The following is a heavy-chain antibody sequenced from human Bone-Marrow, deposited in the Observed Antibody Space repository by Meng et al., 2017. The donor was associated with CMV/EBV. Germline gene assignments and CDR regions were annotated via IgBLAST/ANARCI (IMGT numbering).Heavy chain of an antibody. V-gene: IGHV3-30*03. CDR1: GFTFSSYS. Sequence: GESLKISCAASGFTFSSYSMNWVRQAPGKGLEWVAVISYDGSNKYYADSVKGRFTISRDNSKNTLYLQMNSLRAEDTAVYYCARDRCSSTSCYLGWFDPWGQGTTVTVSS. CDR2: ISYDGSNK. D-gene: IGHD2-2*01. CDR3: ARDRCSSTSCYLGWFDP. J-gene: IGHJ5*02.